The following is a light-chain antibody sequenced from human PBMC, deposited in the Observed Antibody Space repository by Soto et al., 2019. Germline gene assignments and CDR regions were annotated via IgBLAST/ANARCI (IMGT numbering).Light chain of an antibody. Sequence: QSVLTQPPSASGTLGQRVTISCSGSSSNIGVNTVNWYQQLPGTAPKLLIFLDNQRPSGVPDRFSGSKSGTSATLGITGFQTGDEADYYCGSWDSSLSAYVFGTGTKVTVL. J-gene: IGLJ1*01. CDR1: SSNIGVNT. CDR2: LDN. V-gene: IGLV1-44*01. CDR3: GSWDSSLSAYV.